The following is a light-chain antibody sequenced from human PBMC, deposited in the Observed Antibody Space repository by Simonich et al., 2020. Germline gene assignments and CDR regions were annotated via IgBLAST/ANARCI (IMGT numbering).Light chain of an antibody. CDR1: SGSIASNY. CDR3: QSYDSSNRV. J-gene: IGLJ3*02. Sequence: NFMLTQPHSVSESPGKTVTISCTHSSGSIASNYVQWYQQRPGSAPTTVIYEDNQRPAGVPGRFSGSIDSSYNSASLTISGLKTEDEADYYCQSYDSSNRVFGGGTKLTVL. CDR2: EDN. V-gene: IGLV6-57*03.